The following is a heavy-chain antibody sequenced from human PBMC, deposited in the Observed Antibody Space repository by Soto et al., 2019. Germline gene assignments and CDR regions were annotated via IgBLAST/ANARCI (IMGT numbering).Heavy chain of an antibody. J-gene: IGHJ6*02. V-gene: IGHV1-18*01. Sequence: QVQLVQSGAEVKKPGASVKVSCKASGYTFTSYGISWVRQAPGQGLEWMGWISAYNGNTNYAQKLQVRVTMTTDTSTSTAYMELRSLRSDDTAVYYCARELAYCGGDCYSDYYGMDVWGQGTTVTVSS. D-gene: IGHD2-21*02. CDR1: GYTFTSYG. CDR3: ARELAYCGGDCYSDYYGMDV. CDR2: ISAYNGNT.